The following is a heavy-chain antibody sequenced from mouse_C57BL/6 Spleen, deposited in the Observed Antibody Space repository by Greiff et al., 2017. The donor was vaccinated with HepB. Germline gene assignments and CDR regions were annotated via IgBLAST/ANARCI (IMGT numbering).Heavy chain of an antibody. CDR3: ARDAWFAY. CDR1: GFTFSDYG. CDR2: ISSGSSTI. J-gene: IGHJ3*01. Sequence: EVKVVESGGGLVKPGGSLKLSCAASGFTFSDYGMHWVRQAPEKGLEWVAYISSGSSTIYYADTVKGRVTISRDNAKNTLFLQMNSLRSEDTAMYYCARDAWFAYWGQGTLVTVSA. V-gene: IGHV5-17*01.